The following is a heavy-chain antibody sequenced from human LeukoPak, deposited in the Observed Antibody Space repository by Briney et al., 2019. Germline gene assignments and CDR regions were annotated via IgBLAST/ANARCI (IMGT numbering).Heavy chain of an antibody. CDR1: GFAFSSYG. D-gene: IGHD4-17*01. J-gene: IGHJ4*02. CDR3: AKDAMTTVTALILDS. CDR2: ISGSGGST. Sequence: GGSLRLSCAASGFAFSSYGMSWVRQTPGKGLEWVSSISGSGGSTYYADSVKGRFTISRDNSKNTLYLQMNSLRAEDTAVYYCAKDAMTTVTALILDSWGQGTLVTVSS. V-gene: IGHV3-23*01.